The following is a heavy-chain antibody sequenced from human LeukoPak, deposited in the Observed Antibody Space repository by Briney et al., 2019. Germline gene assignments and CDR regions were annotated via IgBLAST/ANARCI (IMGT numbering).Heavy chain of an antibody. V-gene: IGHV3-48*03. CDR2: ISSSGTTI. Sequence: PGGSLRLSCAASGFTFSTYEMNWVRQAPGKGLEWVSYISSSGTTIYYADSVKGRFTISRDNAKNTLYLQMNSLRAEDTAVYYCASSGGFRIAAAGGDAFDIWGQGTMVTVSS. D-gene: IGHD6-13*01. CDR3: ASSGGFRIAAAGGDAFDI. J-gene: IGHJ3*02. CDR1: GFTFSTYE.